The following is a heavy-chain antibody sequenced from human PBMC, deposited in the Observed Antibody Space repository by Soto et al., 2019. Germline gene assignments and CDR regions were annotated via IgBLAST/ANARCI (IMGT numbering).Heavy chain of an antibody. CDR2: ISGSGGST. CDR3: AKELGIAVANYFDY. V-gene: IGHV3-23*01. D-gene: IGHD6-19*01. J-gene: IGHJ4*02. CDR1: GFTFSSYA. Sequence: GGSLRLSCAASGFTFSSYAMSWVRQAPGKGLEWVSAISGSGGSTYYADSVKGRFTISRDNSKTTLYLQMNSLRAEATAVYYCAKELGIAVANYFDYWGQGTLVTVSS.